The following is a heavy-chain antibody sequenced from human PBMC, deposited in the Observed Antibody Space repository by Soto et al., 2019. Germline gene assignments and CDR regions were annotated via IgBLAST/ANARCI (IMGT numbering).Heavy chain of an antibody. V-gene: IGHV3-23*01. Sequence: WGSLRLSCVASGIEFINYAINFFRHSPFKWLEWVSISSASGRSRYHADSVKGRFTISRDNSKNTLYLQMNSLRAEDTAVYYCAKDPITVAGTNWFDPWGQGTLVTVSS. CDR1: GIEFINYA. CDR2: SSASGRSR. D-gene: IGHD6-19*01. J-gene: IGHJ5*02. CDR3: AKDPITVAGTNWFDP.